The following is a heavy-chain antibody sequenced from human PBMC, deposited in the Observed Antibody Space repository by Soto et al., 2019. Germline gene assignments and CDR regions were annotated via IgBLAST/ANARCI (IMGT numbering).Heavy chain of an antibody. V-gene: IGHV4-34*01. CDR3: ARGWGGLVIIRFDP. CDR2: VNHSGST. J-gene: IGHJ5*02. CDR1: GGSFSGYY. D-gene: IGHD3-9*01. Sequence: SETLSLTYAGYGGSFSGYYWSWIRQPQGKGLEWIGEVNHSGSTNYNPSLKSRVTISVDTSKNQFSLKLSSVTAADTAVYYCARGWGGLVIIRFDPWGQGTLVTVS.